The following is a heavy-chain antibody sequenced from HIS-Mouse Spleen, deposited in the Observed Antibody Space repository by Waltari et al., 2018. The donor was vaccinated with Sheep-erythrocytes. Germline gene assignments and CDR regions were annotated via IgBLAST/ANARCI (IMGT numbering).Heavy chain of an antibody. V-gene: IGHV3-64*01. CDR3: ARGGIAVAGYYFDY. CDR2: ISSNGGST. D-gene: IGHD6-19*01. CDR1: GLTFSSYA. J-gene: IGHJ4*02. Sequence: EVQLVESGGGLVQPGGSRRLSCAASGLTFSSYAMHWVRQAPGKGLEYVSAISSNGGSTYYANSVKGRFTISRDNSKNTLYLQMGSLRAEDMAVYYCARGGIAVAGYYFDYWGQGTLVTVSS.